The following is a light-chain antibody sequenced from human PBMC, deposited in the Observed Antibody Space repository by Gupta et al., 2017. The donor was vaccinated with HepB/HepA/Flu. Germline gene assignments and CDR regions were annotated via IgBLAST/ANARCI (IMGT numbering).Light chain of an antibody. CDR1: QSVSSY. CDR3: QQRSDWPIT. V-gene: IGKV3-11*01. J-gene: IGKJ5*01. CDR2: DAS. Sequence: IVFTQSPATLSLSPGDGATLYCRASQSVSSYLAWYQQKPGQAPRLLIYDASNRATGIPARFSGSGSGTDFSLTISSLEPEDFAVYYCQQRSDWPITFGQGTRLEIK.